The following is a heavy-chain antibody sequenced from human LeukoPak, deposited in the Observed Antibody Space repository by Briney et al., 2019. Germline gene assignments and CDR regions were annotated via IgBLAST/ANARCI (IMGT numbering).Heavy chain of an antibody. J-gene: IGHJ5*02. Sequence: SETLSLTCAVSGGSISSGGYPWSWIRQPPGKGLEWIGYIYHSGSTYYNPSLKSRVTISVDRSKNQFSLKLSSVTAADTAVYYCARSVYYGSGSYRWFDPWGQGTLVTVSS. CDR3: ARSVYYGSGSYRWFDP. CDR1: GGSISSGGYP. CDR2: IYHSGST. D-gene: IGHD3-10*01. V-gene: IGHV4-30-2*01.